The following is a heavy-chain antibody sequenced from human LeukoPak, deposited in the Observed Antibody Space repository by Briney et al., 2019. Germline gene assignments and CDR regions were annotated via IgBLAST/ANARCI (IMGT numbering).Heavy chain of an antibody. Sequence: PGGSLRLSCAASRFNFSNYGMHWVRQPPGKGLEWVAVIWYDGSNKYYADSVKGRFTISRDNSKNTLYLQMNSLRAEDTAVYYCARGISVEQWLVPNDAFDIWGQGTMVTVSS. CDR1: RFNFSNYG. J-gene: IGHJ3*02. CDR2: IWYDGSNK. CDR3: ARGISVEQWLVPNDAFDI. V-gene: IGHV3-33*01. D-gene: IGHD6-19*01.